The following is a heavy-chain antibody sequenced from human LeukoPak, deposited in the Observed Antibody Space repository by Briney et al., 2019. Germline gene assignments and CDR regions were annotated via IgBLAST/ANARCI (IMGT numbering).Heavy chain of an antibody. Sequence: PGGSLRLSCAASGFTVRDYHMSWIRQAPGKGLELVSAIVGSSTDHADSVKGRFTISRDNFKNTLNFQMNSLRAEDSAIYYWTRDEAGSIWFNLGQGTLVTVSS. CDR1: GFTVRDYH. J-gene: IGHJ4*02. D-gene: IGHD3-10*01. CDR3: TRDEAGSIWFN. V-gene: IGHV3-53*01. CDR2: IVGSST.